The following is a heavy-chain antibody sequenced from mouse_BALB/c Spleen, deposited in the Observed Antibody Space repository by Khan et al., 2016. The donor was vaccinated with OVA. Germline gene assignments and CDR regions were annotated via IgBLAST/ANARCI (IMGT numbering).Heavy chain of an antibody. V-gene: IGHV14-3*02. CDR1: GFNIKDTH. J-gene: IGHJ2*01. D-gene: IGHD4-1*01. CDR3: APAGTGYYFDY. CDR2: FDPANDNS. Sequence: VQLQQSGAELVKPGPSVKLSCTASGFNIKDTHMHWVKQRPEQSQEWSGRFDPANDNSKYDPRFQGQATITADTSSNPAFLHLTSLTSEDTAGYCCAPAGTGYYFDYWGQGTTLTVSS.